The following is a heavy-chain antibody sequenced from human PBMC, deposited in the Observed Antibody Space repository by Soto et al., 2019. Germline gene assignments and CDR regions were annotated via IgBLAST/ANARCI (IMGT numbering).Heavy chain of an antibody. CDR1: GVTFKTHG. CDR2: IVSSSTYI. V-gene: IGHV3-21*06. J-gene: IGHJ4*02. Sequence: XGSLSLSCLAAGVTFKTHGMNWVRQTPGKGLEWVASIVSSSTYIHYSDSGKGRFTISRDNANNAVYLQMHSLRAVDTAMYYCARDEDSSGWPEYFDYWGQGNLVTVSS. D-gene: IGHD6-19*01. CDR3: ARDEDSSGWPEYFDY.